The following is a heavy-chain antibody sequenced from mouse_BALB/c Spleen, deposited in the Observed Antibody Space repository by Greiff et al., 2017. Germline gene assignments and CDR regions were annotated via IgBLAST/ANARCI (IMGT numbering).Heavy chain of an antibody. CDR3: ARSGYGNYDY. Sequence: QVQLQQSGAELAKPGASVKMSCKASGYTFTSYWMHWVKQRPGQGLEWIGYINPSTGYTEYNQKFKDKATLTADKSSSTDYMQMSSLTSEDSAVYYCARSGYGNYDYWGQGTTLTVSA. V-gene: IGHV1-7*01. J-gene: IGHJ2*01. D-gene: IGHD2-10*02. CDR1: GYTFTSYW. CDR2: INPSTGYT.